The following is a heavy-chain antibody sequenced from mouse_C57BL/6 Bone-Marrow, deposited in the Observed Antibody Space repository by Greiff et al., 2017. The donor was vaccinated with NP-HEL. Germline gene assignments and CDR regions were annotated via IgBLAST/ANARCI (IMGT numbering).Heavy chain of an antibody. J-gene: IGHJ4*01. CDR1: GFSLSTFGMG. CDR2: IWWDDDK. D-gene: IGHD1-1*01. Sequence: LQQSGPGILQPSQTLSLTCSFSGFSLSTFGMGVGWIRQPSGKGLEWLAHIWWDDDKYYNPALKSRLTISKDTSKNQVFLKIANVDTADTATYYCARRDYGRGYAMDYWGQGTSVTVSS. CDR3: ARRDYGRGYAMDY. V-gene: IGHV8-8*01.